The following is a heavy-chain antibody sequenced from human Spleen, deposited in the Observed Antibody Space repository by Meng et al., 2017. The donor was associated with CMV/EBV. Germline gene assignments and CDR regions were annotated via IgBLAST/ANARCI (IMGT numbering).Heavy chain of an antibody. D-gene: IGHD6-19*01. J-gene: IGHJ4*02. CDR3: ARDAGTTAVSGIGDY. CDR2: IRPSGGIT. CDR1: TYIFTSYN. V-gene: IGHV1-46*01. Sequence: ASVKVSCKAPTYIFTSYNIHWVRQAPGHGLEWMGIIRPSGGITQYAEEFQGRVTMTRDTSTSTVYMELSSLKSEDTAVYYCARDAGTTAVSGIGDYWGQGTLVTVSS.